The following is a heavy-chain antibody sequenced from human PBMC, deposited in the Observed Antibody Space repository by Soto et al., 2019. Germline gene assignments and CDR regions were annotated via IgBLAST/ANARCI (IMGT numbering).Heavy chain of an antibody. CDR2: IWYDGSNK. CDR3: ARDLKSIAAAGGLDY. CDR1: GFTFSSYG. V-gene: IGHV3-33*01. J-gene: IGHJ4*02. D-gene: IGHD6-13*01. Sequence: PGGSLRLSCAASGFTFSSYGMHWVRQAPGKGLEWVAVIWYDGSNKYYADSVKGRFTISRDNSKNTLYLQMNSLRAEDTAVYYCARDLKSIAAAGGLDYWGQGTLVTVSS.